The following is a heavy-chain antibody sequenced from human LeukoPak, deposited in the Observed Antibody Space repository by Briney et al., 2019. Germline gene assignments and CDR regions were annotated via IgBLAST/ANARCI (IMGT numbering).Heavy chain of an antibody. CDR3: AKDRIGRPGAKLED. D-gene: IGHD1-26*01. CDR1: GFTFSSYA. CDR2: ISGSGGST. Sequence: GGSLRLSCAASGFTFSSYAMSWVRQAPGKGLEWVSAISGSGGSTYYADSVKGRFTISRDNSKNTLYLQMNSLRAEDTDVYYCAKDRIGRPGAKLEDWGQGTLVTVSS. V-gene: IGHV3-23*01. J-gene: IGHJ4*01.